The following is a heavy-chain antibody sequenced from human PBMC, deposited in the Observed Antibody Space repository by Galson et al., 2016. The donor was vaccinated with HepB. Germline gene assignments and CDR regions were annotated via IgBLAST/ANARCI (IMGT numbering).Heavy chain of an antibody. CDR2: ISQNGST. Sequence: SETLSLTCAVYGGSFSDYYWSWIRQPPGKGLEWIGEISQNGSTNYNPSLKSRVTLSVDPSKNQFSLKLKSLTAADTAVYFCAKHGGWYHYYFDYWGQGTPVTVSS. J-gene: IGHJ4*02. CDR1: GGSFSDYY. D-gene: IGHD6-19*01. CDR3: AKHGGWYHYYFDY. V-gene: IGHV4-34*01.